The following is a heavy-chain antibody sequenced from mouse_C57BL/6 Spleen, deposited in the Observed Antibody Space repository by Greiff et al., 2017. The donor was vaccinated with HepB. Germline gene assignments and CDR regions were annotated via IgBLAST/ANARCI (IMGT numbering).Heavy chain of an antibody. CDR3: AREESYDYDVYYFDY. Sequence: EVNVVESEGGLVQPGSSMKLSCTASGFTFSDYYMAWVRQVPEKGLEWVANINYDGSSTYYLDSLKSRFIISRDNAKNSLYLQMSSLKSEDTATYYCAREESYDYDVYYFDYWGQGTTLTVSS. CDR1: GFTFSDYY. J-gene: IGHJ2*01. CDR2: INYDGSST. V-gene: IGHV5-16*01. D-gene: IGHD2-4*01.